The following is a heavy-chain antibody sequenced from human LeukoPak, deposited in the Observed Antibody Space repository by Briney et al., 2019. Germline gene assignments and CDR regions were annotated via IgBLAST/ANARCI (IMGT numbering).Heavy chain of an antibody. J-gene: IGHJ4*02. CDR2: IFDDGST. D-gene: IGHD7-27*01. V-gene: IGHV4-4*02. CDR1: ASIKNSNW. Sequence: SGTLSLTCAGASIKNSNWWSWLRQPPGKGLEWIGEIFDDGSTNYNPSLKSRVTISVDTSKNQFSLKLSSVTAADTAVYYCAVKLGRFFSPTNWGQGTLVTVSS. CDR3: AVKLGRFFSPTN.